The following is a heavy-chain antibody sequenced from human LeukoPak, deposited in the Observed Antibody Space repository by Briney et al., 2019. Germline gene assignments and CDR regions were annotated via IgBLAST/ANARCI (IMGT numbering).Heavy chain of an antibody. CDR1: GFTFSSYG. CDR3: AKTGIRNYYYYYMDV. Sequence: GALRLSCAASGFTFSSYGMHWVRQAPGKGLEWVAVISYDGSNKYYADSVKGRFTISRDNSKNTLYLQMNSLRAEDTAVYYCAKTGIRNYYYYYMDVWGKGTTVTVSS. J-gene: IGHJ6*03. V-gene: IGHV3-30*18. CDR2: ISYDGSNK. D-gene: IGHD3-10*01.